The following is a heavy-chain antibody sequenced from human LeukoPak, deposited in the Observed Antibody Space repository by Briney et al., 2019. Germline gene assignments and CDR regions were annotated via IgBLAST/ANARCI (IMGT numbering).Heavy chain of an antibody. D-gene: IGHD3-22*01. V-gene: IGHV3-30*02. J-gene: IGHJ4*02. CDR2: IRYDESNK. CDR1: GFTFSSYS. CDR3: AKSLNSYDSSGYPS. Sequence: PGGSLRLSCAASGFTFSSYSMNWVRQAPGKGLEWVAFIRYDESNKYYADSVKGRFTVSRDNSKNALYLRMNSLRAEDTAVYYCAKSLNSYDSSGYPSWGQGTLVTVSS.